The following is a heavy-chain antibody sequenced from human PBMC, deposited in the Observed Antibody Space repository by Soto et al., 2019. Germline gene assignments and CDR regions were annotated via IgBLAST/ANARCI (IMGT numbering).Heavy chain of an antibody. J-gene: IGHJ6*02. Sequence: SETLSLTCTVSGGSISSSSYYWGWIRKPPGKGLEWIGSIYYSGYTYYNPSLKSRVTISVDTSKNQFSLKLSSVTAANTAVYYCARHNGPLYVGYYYDMDVWGQGTTVTVSS. D-gene: IGHD3-16*01. CDR1: GGSISSSSYY. V-gene: IGHV4-39*01. CDR2: IYYSGYT. CDR3: ARHNGPLYVGYYYDMDV.